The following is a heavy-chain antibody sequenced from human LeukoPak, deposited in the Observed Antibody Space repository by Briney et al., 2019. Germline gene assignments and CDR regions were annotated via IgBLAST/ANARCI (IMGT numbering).Heavy chain of an antibody. Sequence: ASVKVSCKASGYGFTASDINWVRQATGQGLEWMGWMNPDSGDTGYAQKFQGRLTITRHMSSSTAYMELSRLRSDDTAVYYCTRGWDYWGQGTRVTVSS. J-gene: IGHJ4*02. CDR2: MNPDSGDT. CDR3: TRGWDY. V-gene: IGHV1-8*03. CDR1: GYGFTASD.